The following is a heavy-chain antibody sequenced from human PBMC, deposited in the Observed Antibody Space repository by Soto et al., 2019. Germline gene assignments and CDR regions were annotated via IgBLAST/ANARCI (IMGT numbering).Heavy chain of an antibody. Sequence: GGSLRLSCAASGFTFSSYAMSWVRQAPGKGLEWVSAISGSGGSTYYADSVKGRFTISRDNSKNTLYLQTNSLRAEDTAVYYCATGTPGPATRYYYYYGMDVWGQGATLTVSS. CDR3: ATGTPGPATRYYYYYGMDV. V-gene: IGHV3-23*01. D-gene: IGHD1-1*01. J-gene: IGHJ6*02. CDR1: GFTFSSYA. CDR2: ISGSGGST.